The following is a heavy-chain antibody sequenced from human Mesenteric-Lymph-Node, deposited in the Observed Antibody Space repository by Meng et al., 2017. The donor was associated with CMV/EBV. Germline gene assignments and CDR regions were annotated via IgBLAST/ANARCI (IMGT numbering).Heavy chain of an antibody. CDR3: ARDKRSGSSFDY. Sequence: LTCAVFGGSFSGSYWGLIRQPPGKGLECLGELTHGGRTTYHPSLTSRVTISVDTSKNQFSLKLSSVTAADTAVYYCARDKRSGSSFDYWGQGTLVTVSS. J-gene: IGHJ4*02. CDR1: GGSFSGSY. D-gene: IGHD1-26*01. CDR2: LTHGGRT. V-gene: IGHV4-34*01.